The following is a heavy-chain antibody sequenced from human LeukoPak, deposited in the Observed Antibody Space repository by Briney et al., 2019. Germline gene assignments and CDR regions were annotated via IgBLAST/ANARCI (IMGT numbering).Heavy chain of an antibody. CDR2: INPNTGDA. D-gene: IGHD2-2*01. CDR3: AKAHLPAATRGWVGFCDY. Sequence: ASVKVSCKASGYTVTDYDMHWFRQAPGQGLEWMGCINPNTGDASLAQGFQGRVTMTRDTTISTAYMELSSLKSDDTAVYYCAKAHLPAATRGWVGFCDYWGQGTLVTVSS. V-gene: IGHV1-2*02. J-gene: IGHJ4*02. CDR1: GYTVTDYD.